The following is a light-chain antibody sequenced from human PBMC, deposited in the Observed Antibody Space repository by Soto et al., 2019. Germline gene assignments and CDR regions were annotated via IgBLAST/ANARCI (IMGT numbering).Light chain of an antibody. J-gene: IGKJ1*01. Sequence: EIVLTQSPASLSLSPGERATLSSRASQSVSTNLAWYLQKPGQAPRLLIYGASTRATAVPARFTASGSGTEFTLTISGLQPDDFATYYCQQYNSYGTFGQGTKVDIK. CDR1: QSVSTN. CDR3: QQYNSYGT. V-gene: IGKV3-15*01. CDR2: GAS.